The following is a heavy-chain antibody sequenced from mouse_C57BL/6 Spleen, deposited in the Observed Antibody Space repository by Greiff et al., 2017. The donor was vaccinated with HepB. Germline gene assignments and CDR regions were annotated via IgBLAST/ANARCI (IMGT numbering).Heavy chain of an antibody. CDR3: ARVTTVVEYFDV. Sequence: QVQLQQPGAELVMPGASVKLSCKASGYTFTSYWMHWVKQRPGQGLEWIGEIDPSDSYTNYNQKFKGKSTLTVYKSSSTAYMQLSSLTSEDSAVYYCARVTTVVEYFDVWGTGTTVTVSS. J-gene: IGHJ1*03. D-gene: IGHD1-1*01. V-gene: IGHV1-69*01. CDR2: IDPSDSYT. CDR1: GYTFTSYW.